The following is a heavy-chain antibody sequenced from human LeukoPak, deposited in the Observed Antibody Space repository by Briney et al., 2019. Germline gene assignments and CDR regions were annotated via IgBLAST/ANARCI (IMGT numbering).Heavy chain of an antibody. Sequence: GGSLRLSCVASGSTFSSHAMHWVRHAPGKGLEWVSGISWNSGSIGYADSVKGRFTISRDNAKNSLYLQMNSLRAEDTALYYCAKLVAAAGTDYWGQGTLVTVSS. D-gene: IGHD6-13*01. V-gene: IGHV3-9*01. CDR2: ISWNSGSI. CDR1: GSTFSSHA. J-gene: IGHJ4*02. CDR3: AKLVAAAGTDY.